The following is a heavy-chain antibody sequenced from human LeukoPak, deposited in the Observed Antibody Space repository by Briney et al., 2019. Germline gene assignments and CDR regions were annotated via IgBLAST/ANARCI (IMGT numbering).Heavy chain of an antibody. CDR2: LSYDGVHK. CDR1: GFTFSSYG. V-gene: IGHV3-30*18. CDR3: AKDIPGGGDDY. Sequence: GGSLRLSCAASGFTFSSYGMHWVRQAPGKGLEWVAVLSYDGVHKYYVDSVEGRFTISRDNAKSSVYLQLNSLRADDAAIYYCAKDIPGGGDDYWGQGTLVTVSS. D-gene: IGHD2-21*02. J-gene: IGHJ4*02.